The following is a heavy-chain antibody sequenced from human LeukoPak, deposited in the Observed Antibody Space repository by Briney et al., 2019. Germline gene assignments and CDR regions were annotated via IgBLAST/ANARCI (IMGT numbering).Heavy chain of an antibody. D-gene: IGHD6-19*01. J-gene: IGHJ4*02. Sequence: KPSETLSLTCTISSGSISSYYWAWIRQPPGKGLEWLGYISYTGNTNYNPSLKNRVTISPDTSENHFFLKLTSVTAADTAMYYRARHLTPGWRSYFDPWGQGTLVTVSP. CDR3: ARHLTPGWRSYFDP. V-gene: IGHV4-59*08. CDR2: ISYTGNT. CDR1: SGSISSYY.